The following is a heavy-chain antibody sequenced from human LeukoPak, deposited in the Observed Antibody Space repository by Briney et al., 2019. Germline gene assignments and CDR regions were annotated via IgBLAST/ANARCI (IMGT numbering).Heavy chain of an antibody. Sequence: PGRSLRLSCAASGFTFSSYAMHWVRQAPGKGLEWVAVISYDGSNTYYADSVKGRFTISRDNSKNTLYLQMSSLRAEDTAVYYCTKGTIWLPFDYWGQGTLVTVSS. CDR3: TKGTIWLPFDY. CDR1: GFTFSSYA. V-gene: IGHV3-30*04. J-gene: IGHJ4*02. D-gene: IGHD5-18*01. CDR2: ISYDGSNT.